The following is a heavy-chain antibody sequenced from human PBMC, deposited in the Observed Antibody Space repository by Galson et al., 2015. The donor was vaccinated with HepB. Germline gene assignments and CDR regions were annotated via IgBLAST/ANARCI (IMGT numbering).Heavy chain of an antibody. CDR3: ARDKAAGNYYYYGMDV. D-gene: IGHD6-13*01. CDR2: ISSSSSYI. Sequence: SLRLSCAASGFTFSSYSMNWVRQAPGKGLEWVSSISSSSSYIYYADSVKGRFTISRDNAKNSLYLQMNSLRAEDTAVYYCARDKAAGNYYYYGMDVWGQGTTVTVSS. CDR1: GFTFSSYS. V-gene: IGHV3-21*01. J-gene: IGHJ6*02.